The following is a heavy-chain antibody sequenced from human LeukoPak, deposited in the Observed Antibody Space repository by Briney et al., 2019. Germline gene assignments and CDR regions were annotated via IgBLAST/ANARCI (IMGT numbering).Heavy chain of an antibody. CDR3: AKDRGYYDSSGYSEGYFDY. D-gene: IGHD3-22*01. Sequence: PGGSLRLSCAASGFTFDDYTMHWVRQAPGKGLEWVSLISWDGGSTYYADSVKGRFTISRDNSKNSLYLQMNSLRTEDTALYYCAKDRGYYDSSGYSEGYFDYWGQGTLVTVSS. J-gene: IGHJ4*02. V-gene: IGHV3-43*01. CDR1: GFTFDDYT. CDR2: ISWDGGST.